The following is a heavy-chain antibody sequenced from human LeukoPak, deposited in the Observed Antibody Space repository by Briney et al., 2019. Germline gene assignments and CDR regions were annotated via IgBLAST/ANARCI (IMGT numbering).Heavy chain of an antibody. CDR3: AREDRSSGLL. D-gene: IGHD2-15*01. V-gene: IGHV4-34*01. CDR2: INHSGST. Sequence: SETLSLTCAVYGGSFSGYYWSWIRQPPGKGLEWIGEINHSGSTNYNPSLKSRVTISVDTSKNQFSLKLSSVTAADTAVYYCAREDRSSGLLWGQGTLVTVSS. J-gene: IGHJ4*02. CDR1: GGSFSGYY.